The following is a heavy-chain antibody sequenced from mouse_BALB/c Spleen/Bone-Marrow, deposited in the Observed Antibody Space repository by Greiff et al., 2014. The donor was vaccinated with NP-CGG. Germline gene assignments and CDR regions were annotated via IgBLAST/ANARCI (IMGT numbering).Heavy chain of an antibody. CDR1: GFTFSSYA. D-gene: IGHD2-4*01. J-gene: IGHJ4*01. CDR3: AREGLRRRAAMDY. Sequence: VQLKESGGGLVKPGGSLKLSCAASGFTFSSYAMSWVRQSPEKRLEWVAEISSGGSYTYYPDTVTGRFTISRDNAKNTLYLEMSSLRSEDTAMYYCAREGLRRRAAMDYWGQETSVTVSS. CDR2: ISSGGSYT. V-gene: IGHV5-9-4*01.